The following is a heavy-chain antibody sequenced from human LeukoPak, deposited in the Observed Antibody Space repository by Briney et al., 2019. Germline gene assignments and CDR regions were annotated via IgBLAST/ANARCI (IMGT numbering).Heavy chain of an antibody. V-gene: IGHV5-51*01. Sequence: PGESLKISCKGSGYFFTNYWIGWVRQMPGKGLEWMGIIYPGDSETRYSPSFQGQVTISADKSISTAYLQWSSLKASDTAIHYCARALVTTSPFFDYWGQGTLVTVSS. CDR1: GYFFTNYW. CDR2: IYPGDSET. D-gene: IGHD2-21*02. CDR3: ARALVTTSPFFDY. J-gene: IGHJ4*02.